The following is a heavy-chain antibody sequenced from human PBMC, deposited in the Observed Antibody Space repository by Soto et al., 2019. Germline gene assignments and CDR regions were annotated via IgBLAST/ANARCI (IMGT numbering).Heavy chain of an antibody. D-gene: IGHD3-10*01. CDR2: IYYSGST. Sequence: QVQLQESGPGLVKPSQTLSLTCTVSGGSISSGGYYWSWIRQHPGKGLEWIGYIYYSGSTYYNPSRKSRGTISGDTSKNQCSRKLSSVTAADTAVYYCARGVTMVRGVIHTPYFDYWGQGTLVTVSS. V-gene: IGHV4-31*03. J-gene: IGHJ4*02. CDR1: GGSISSGGYY. CDR3: ARGVTMVRGVIHTPYFDY.